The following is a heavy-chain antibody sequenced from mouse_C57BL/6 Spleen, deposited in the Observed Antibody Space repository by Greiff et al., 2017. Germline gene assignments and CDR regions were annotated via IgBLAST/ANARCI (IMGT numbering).Heavy chain of an antibody. D-gene: IGHD3-2*02. CDR2: INPSSGYT. J-gene: IGHJ4*01. V-gene: IGHV1-7*01. CDR1: GYTFTSYW. Sequence: VQGVESGAELAKPGASVKLSCKASGYTFTSYWMHWVKQRPGQGLEWIGYINPSSGYTKYNQKFKDKATLTADKSSRTADMQMSSLTYEDSACYYCARLTAQATHYAMDYWGQGTSVTVSS. CDR3: ARLTAQATHYAMDY.